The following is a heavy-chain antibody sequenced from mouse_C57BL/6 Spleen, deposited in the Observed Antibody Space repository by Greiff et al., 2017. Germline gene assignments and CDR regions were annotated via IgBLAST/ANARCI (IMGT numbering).Heavy chain of an antibody. D-gene: IGHD6-1*01. J-gene: IGHJ4*01. V-gene: IGHV1-59*01. CDR3: CLYAKDY. CDR1: GYTFTSYW. Sequence: QVQLQQPGAELVRPGTSVKLSCKASGYTFTSYWMHWVKQRPGQGLEWIGVIDPSDSYTNYNHKFKGKATLTVDTSSSTAYMQLSSLTSEDSAVYCWCLYAKDYWGQGTSVTVSS. CDR2: IDPSDSYT.